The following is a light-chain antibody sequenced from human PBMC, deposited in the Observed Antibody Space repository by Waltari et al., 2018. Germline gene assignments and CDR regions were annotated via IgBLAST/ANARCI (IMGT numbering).Light chain of an antibody. CDR1: QSFRRA. V-gene: IGKV3-20*01. CDR3: QHYVRVPAT. Sequence: EIVLTQSPGTLSLSPGARATLSCRASQSFRRALAWYQQKPGQAPSLLIYGASSRSTGISDRFSRSWSETDFSITISRLEPENFAVYYCQHYVRVPATFGQGTKLEIK. J-gene: IGKJ1*01. CDR2: GAS.